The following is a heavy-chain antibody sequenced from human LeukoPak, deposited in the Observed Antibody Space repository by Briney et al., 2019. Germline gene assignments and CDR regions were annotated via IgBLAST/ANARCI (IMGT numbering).Heavy chain of an antibody. CDR3: ARGLPLDH. D-gene: IGHD2-21*02. V-gene: IGHV1-8*01. CDR2: MQPYSGGT. CDR1: GYTFSIYD. Sequence: ASVRVSCKASGYTFSIYDINWVRQAPGQGLEWLACMQPYSGGTDYAQKFQGRLTMTRNSSTNTVYMELSSLTSEDTAVYYCARGLPLDHWGQGTLVTVSS. J-gene: IGHJ4*02.